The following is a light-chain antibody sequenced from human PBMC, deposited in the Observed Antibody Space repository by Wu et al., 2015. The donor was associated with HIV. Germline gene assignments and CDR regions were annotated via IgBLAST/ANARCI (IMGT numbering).Light chain of an antibody. CDR2: GAS. CDR3: QQYNNWRSYT. CDR1: QSVGGN. V-gene: IGKV3-15*01. J-gene: IGKJ2*01. Sequence: EIVLTQSPGTLSLSPGERATLSCRASQSVGGNLAWYQQKPGQALRLLIYGASTRATGIPARFSGSGSGTEFTLTISSMQSEDFAIYYCQQYNNWRSYTFGQGTKLEFK.